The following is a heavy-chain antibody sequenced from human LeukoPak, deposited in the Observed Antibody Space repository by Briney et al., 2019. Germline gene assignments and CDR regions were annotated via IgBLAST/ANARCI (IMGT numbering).Heavy chain of an antibody. Sequence: GGSLRLSCAASGFTFSTYAMSWVRQAPGKGLEWVSGISGSGDSTYYAASVKGRLTISSDKSKNTLYLQINSLRAEDTAVYYCAKDPFRARISAPDYWGQGTLVTVSS. CDR2: ISGSGDST. CDR3: AKDPFRARISAPDY. D-gene: IGHD6-6*01. CDR1: GFTFSTYA. J-gene: IGHJ4*02. V-gene: IGHV3-23*01.